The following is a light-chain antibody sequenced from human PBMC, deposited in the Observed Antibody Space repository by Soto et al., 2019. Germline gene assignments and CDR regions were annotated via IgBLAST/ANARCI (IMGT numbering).Light chain of an antibody. CDR2: DAS. CDR3: QQHSNWPPYT. V-gene: IGKV3-11*01. CDR1: QSVSSY. J-gene: IGKJ2*01. Sequence: EIVLTQSPATLSLSPGERATLSCRASQSVSSYLAWYQQKPGQAPRLLIYDASNRATGIPARFSGSGSGTDFTLTSSSLEPEDFAVYYCQQHSNWPPYTFGQATKLEIK.